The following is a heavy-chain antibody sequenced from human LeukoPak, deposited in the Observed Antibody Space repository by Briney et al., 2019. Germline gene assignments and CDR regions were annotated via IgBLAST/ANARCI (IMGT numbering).Heavy chain of an antibody. CDR1: GYTFTSYG. J-gene: IGHJ4*02. V-gene: IGHV1-18*01. Sequence: ASVKVSCKASGYTFTSYGISWVRQAPGQGLEWMGWISAYNGNTNYAQKLQGRVTMTTDTSTSTAYMELRSLRSDDTAVYYCAREYTLYRSGWFLDYWGQGTVVTVSS. CDR2: ISAYNGNT. CDR3: AREYTLYRSGWFLDY. D-gene: IGHD6-19*01.